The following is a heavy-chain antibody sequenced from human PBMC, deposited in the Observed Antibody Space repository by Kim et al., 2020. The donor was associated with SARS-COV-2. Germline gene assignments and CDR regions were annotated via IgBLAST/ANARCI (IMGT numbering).Heavy chain of an antibody. CDR1: GFTFSTYG. CDR2: VSYDGSEK. V-gene: IGHV3-30*18. CDR3: AKDRGYCSGGGCLYFDY. Sequence: GGSLRLSCAASGFTFSTYGMHWVRQAPGMGLEWVAVVSYDGSEKYYADSVRGRFTISRDNSKNTLYLQMNSLRAEDTAVFYCAKDRGYCSGGGCLYFDYWGQGTLVTVSS. J-gene: IGHJ4*02. D-gene: IGHD2-15*01.